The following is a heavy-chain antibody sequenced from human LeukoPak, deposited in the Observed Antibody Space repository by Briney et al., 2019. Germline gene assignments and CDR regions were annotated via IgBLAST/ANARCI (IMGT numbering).Heavy chain of an antibody. CDR2: IDTAGNT. J-gene: IGHJ2*01. D-gene: IGHD3-16*01. V-gene: IGHV3-13*04. CDR1: GFTFTSYD. Sequence: GESLRLSCAASGFTFTSYDIHWVRQGTGKGLEWVSAIDTAGNTYYPGSVKGRFTISRENAKNSLYLQMNSLGAGDTAVYYCAREVRGSGLRYFDLWGRGTLVTVSS. CDR3: AREVRGSGLRYFDL.